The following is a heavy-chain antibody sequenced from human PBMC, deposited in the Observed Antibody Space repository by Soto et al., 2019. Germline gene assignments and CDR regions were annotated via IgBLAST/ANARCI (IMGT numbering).Heavy chain of an antibody. J-gene: IGHJ5*02. CDR1: GGSFSGYY. CDR3: ARGSPIVYWFDP. V-gene: IGHV4-34*01. D-gene: IGHD2-21*01. CDR2: INHSGST. Sequence: SETLSLTXAVYGGSFSGYYWSWIRQPPGKGLEWIGEINHSGSTNYNPSLKSRVTISVDTSKNQFSLKLSSVTAADTAVYYCARGSPIVYWFDPWGQGTLVTVSS.